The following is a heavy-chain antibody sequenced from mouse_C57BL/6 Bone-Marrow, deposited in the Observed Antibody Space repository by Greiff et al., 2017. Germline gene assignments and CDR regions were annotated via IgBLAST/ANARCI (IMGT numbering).Heavy chain of an antibody. CDR3: ARDDDYDLFDY. CDR2: ISDGGSYT. D-gene: IGHD2-4*01. CDR1: GFTFSSYA. Sequence: EVKLMESGGGLVKPGGSLKLSCAASGFTFSSYAMSWVRQTPEKRLEWVATISDGGSYTYYPDNVKGRFTISRDNAKNNLYLQRSHLKYEDTAMYYCARDDDYDLFDYWGQGTTLTVSS. J-gene: IGHJ2*01. V-gene: IGHV5-4*01.